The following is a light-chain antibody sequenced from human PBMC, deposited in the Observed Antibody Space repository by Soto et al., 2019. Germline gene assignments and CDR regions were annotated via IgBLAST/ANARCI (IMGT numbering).Light chain of an antibody. V-gene: IGKV3-20*01. J-gene: IGKJ2*01. Sequence: EVVLTQSPGTLSLSPGERATLSCRASQSVSNNYLAWYQQKPGQSPKLLIFGSSDRATGIPARFSGSGSGTDFTLTISSLQPEDFAVYYCEQYCSSPPYTFGQGTKLEIK. CDR3: EQYCSSPPYT. CDR2: GSS. CDR1: QSVSNNY.